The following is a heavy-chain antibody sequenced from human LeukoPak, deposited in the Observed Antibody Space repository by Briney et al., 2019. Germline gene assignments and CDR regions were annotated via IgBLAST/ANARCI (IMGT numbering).Heavy chain of an antibody. CDR3: ARDIRGYYDSSGYYLWDY. J-gene: IGHJ4*02. Sequence: GGSLRLSCAASGFTFSSYSMNWVRQAPGKGLEWVSSISSSSSYIYYADSVKGRFTISRDNAKNSLYLQMNSLRAEDTAVYYCARDIRGYYDSSGYYLWDYWGQGTLVTVSS. D-gene: IGHD3-22*01. CDR2: ISSSSSYI. V-gene: IGHV3-21*04. CDR1: GFTFSSYS.